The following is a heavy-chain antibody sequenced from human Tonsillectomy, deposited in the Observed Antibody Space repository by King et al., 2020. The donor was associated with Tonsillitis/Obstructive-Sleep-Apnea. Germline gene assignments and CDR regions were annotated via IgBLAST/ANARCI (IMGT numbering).Heavy chain of an antibody. D-gene: IGHD3-10*01. CDR2: IYSGGST. Sequence: VQLVESGGGLVQPGGSLRLSCAASGLTVSSNYMSWVRQAPGKGLEWVSVIYSGGSTYYADSVKGRFTISRHNSKNTLYLQMNSLRPEDTAVYYCARMRGVLPPYYYYYMDVWGKGTTVTVSS. CDR3: ARMRGVLPPYYYYYMDV. J-gene: IGHJ6*03. V-gene: IGHV3-53*04. CDR1: GLTVSSNY.